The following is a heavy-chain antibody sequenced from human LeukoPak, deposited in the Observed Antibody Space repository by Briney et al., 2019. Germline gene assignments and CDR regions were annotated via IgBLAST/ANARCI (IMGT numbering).Heavy chain of an antibody. V-gene: IGHV3-48*01. D-gene: IGHD6-13*01. CDR1: AFTFSSDS. CDR2: MSSRSSTI. Sequence: GGSLRLSRAAAAFTFSSDSMKWVRQAPGGGLEWVSYMSSRSSTIYYADSVKGRFTISRDNAKNSLYLQMNSLRAEDTAVYYCARDGIAATGFDHWGQGTLVTVSS. CDR3: ARDGIAATGFDH. J-gene: IGHJ5*02.